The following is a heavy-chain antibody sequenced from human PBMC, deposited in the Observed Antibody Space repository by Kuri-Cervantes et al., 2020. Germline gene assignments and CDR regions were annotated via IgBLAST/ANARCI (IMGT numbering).Heavy chain of an antibody. D-gene: IGHD3-9*01. Sequence: SETLSLTCAVSGGSISSSNWWSWVRQPPGKGLEWIGEIYHSGSTNYNPSLKSRVTISVDTSKNQFSLKLSSVTAADTAVYYCARGGIERNVLRYFDWLLCWFDPWGQGTLVTVSS. CDR3: ARGGIERNVLRYFDWLLCWFDP. CDR2: IYHSGST. J-gene: IGHJ5*02. V-gene: IGHV4-4*02. CDR1: GGSISSSNW.